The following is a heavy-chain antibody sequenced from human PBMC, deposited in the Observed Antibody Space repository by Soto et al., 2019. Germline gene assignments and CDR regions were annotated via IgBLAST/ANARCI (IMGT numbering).Heavy chain of an antibody. V-gene: IGHV3-9*01. Sequence: EVQLVESGGGLVQPGRSLRLSCAASGFTFDDYAMHWVRRAPGKGLEWVSSISWNSNIIGYADSVKGRFTISRDNAKNSLYLQMNXXRPEDTAXYYCXKGXPDGFCSGGRCYFDYWGQGTLVTVSS. D-gene: IGHD2-15*01. CDR1: GFTFDDYA. J-gene: IGHJ4*02. CDR2: ISWNSNII. CDR3: XKGXPDGFCSGGRCYFDY.